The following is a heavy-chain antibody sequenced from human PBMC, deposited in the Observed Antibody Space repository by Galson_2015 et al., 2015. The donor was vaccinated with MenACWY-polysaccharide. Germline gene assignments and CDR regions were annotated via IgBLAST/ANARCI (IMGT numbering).Heavy chain of an antibody. Sequence: SLRLSCAASGFTFSSYAMHWVRQAPGKGLEWVAVISYNGNNIYYADSEEGRFTISRDNFKSTLYLQMNSLRPEDTGVYYCARSYCDRTICYGMDVWGQGTMVTVSS. CDR2: ISYNGNNI. D-gene: IGHD2-21*01. J-gene: IGHJ6*02. V-gene: IGHV3-30-3*01. CDR3: ARSYCDRTICYGMDV. CDR1: GFTFSSYA.